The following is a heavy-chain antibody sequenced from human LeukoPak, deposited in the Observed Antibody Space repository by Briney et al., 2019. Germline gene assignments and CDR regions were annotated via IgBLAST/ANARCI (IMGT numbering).Heavy chain of an antibody. J-gene: IGHJ4*02. V-gene: IGHV3-74*01. Sequence: GGSLRLSCAASGFTFSAFWMHWVRQAPGKGLVWVSRINSDGSSTTYADSVKGRFTVSRDNAKNTLYLQMNSLRAEDTAVYYCAKESLRQLFPLDYWGQGTLVTVSS. CDR3: AKESLRQLFPLDY. CDR1: GFTFSAFW. D-gene: IGHD5-18*01. CDR2: INSDGSST.